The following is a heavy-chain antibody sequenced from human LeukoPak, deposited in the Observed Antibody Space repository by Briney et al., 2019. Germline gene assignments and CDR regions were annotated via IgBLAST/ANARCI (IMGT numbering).Heavy chain of an antibody. CDR1: GFTFSSSA. Sequence: GGSLRLSCAASGFTFSSSAMSWVRQAPGKGLEWVSAISNNGGYTYYADSVQGRFTISRDNSKSTLCLQMNSLRAEDTAVYYCAKQLGYCSDGSCYFPYWGQGTLITVSS. CDR3: AKQLGYCSDGSCYFPY. J-gene: IGHJ4*02. V-gene: IGHV3-23*01. D-gene: IGHD2-15*01. CDR2: ISNNGGYT.